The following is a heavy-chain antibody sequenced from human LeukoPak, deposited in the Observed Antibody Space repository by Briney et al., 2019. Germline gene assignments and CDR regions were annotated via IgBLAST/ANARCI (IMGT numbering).Heavy chain of an antibody. Sequence: NPGGSLRLSCAASGFTFSNAWMSWVRQAPGKGLEWVGLIESKTDGGTTDYAAPLKGRFTISRDDLKNMLYLQMNSLKTEDTAVYYCTTVDYGDAFDIWGQGTMVTVSS. V-gene: IGHV3-15*04. CDR3: TTVDYGDAFDI. CDR1: GFTFSNAW. D-gene: IGHD4-17*01. CDR2: IESKTDGGTT. J-gene: IGHJ3*02.